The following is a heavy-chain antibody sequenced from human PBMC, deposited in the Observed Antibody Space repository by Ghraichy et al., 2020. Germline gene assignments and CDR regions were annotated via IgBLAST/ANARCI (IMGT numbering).Heavy chain of an antibody. CDR1: AYNFANYW. J-gene: IGHJ4*02. CDR2: IYPGDSDT. V-gene: IGHV5-51*01. CDR3: ARLPFIIVVSGANRVPTCYVDY. Sequence: GESLNISCEGSAYNFANYWIGWVRQMPGKGLEWMGIIYPGDSDTRYSPSFQGLVTISVDKSISTAYLQWSSLKASDTATYYCARLPFIIVVSGANRVPTCYVDYWGQGTLVTVSS. D-gene: IGHD2-15*01.